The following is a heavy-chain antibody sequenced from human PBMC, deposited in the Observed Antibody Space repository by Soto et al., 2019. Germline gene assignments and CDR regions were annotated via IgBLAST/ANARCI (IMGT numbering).Heavy chain of an antibody. D-gene: IGHD5-12*01. V-gene: IGHV4-4*07. Sequence: SETLSLTCTVSGGSISGHSWIWIRQPAGKGLEWIVHIYPSGSTSYNPSLRSRVTMSPDTSSNQIFLNLTSVTAADTAVFYCVRGRSYSVYDFWGAGTLVTVSS. CDR3: VRGRSYSVYDF. CDR2: IYPSGST. J-gene: IGHJ4*02. CDR1: GGSISGHS.